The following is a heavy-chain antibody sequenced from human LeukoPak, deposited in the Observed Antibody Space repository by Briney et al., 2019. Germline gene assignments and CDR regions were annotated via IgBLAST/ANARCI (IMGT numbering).Heavy chain of an antibody. Sequence: GGSLRLSCAASGFTFSSYAMSWVRQTPGKGLEWVGRITSKGDGGTTHYAAPVKGRFIISRDDSKGTLYLQLNSLRTDDTAVYYCLAQYYFDYWGRGTLVTVSS. CDR1: GFTFSSYA. V-gene: IGHV3-15*01. J-gene: IGHJ4*02. CDR3: LAQYYFDY. D-gene: IGHD5-24*01. CDR2: ITSKGDGGTT.